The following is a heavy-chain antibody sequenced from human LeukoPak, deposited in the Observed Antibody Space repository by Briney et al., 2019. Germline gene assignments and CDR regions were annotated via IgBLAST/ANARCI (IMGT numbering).Heavy chain of an antibody. CDR2: MNPNSGAT. CDR3: ARAPRSWGFYY. J-gene: IGHJ4*02. Sequence: EASVKVSCKASGYTFTSYDFNWLRQATGQGPEWMGWMNPNSGATGYAQKFQGRVTMTRSASINTAYMELTNLRSEDTAVYYCARAPRSWGFYYWGQGTLVTVSS. D-gene: IGHD7-27*01. CDR1: GYTFTSYD. V-gene: IGHV1-8*01.